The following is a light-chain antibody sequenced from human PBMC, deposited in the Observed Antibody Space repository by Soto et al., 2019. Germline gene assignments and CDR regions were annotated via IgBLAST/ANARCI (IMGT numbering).Light chain of an antibody. J-gene: IGKJ1*01. CDR1: QSISSW. CDR2: DAS. CDR3: QQYNSYWT. Sequence: DIQMTQSPSTLSASVGDRVTITCRASQSISSWLAWYQQKPGKAPKLLIYDASSLESGVPSRFSGSGSGTEVTLTIRSLQPDDFATYCCQQYNSYWTFGQGTKVEIK. V-gene: IGKV1-5*01.